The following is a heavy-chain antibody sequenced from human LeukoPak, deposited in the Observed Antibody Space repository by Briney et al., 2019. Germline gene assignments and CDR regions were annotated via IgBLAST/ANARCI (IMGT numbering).Heavy chain of an antibody. V-gene: IGHV3-48*01. CDR1: GFFLSSSS. Sequence: GPRSLSCPASGFFLSSSSMNWARQAPGKGLNWISYISSSSNTIYCAESVKGRFTISRDNAKNSVYLQMNSLRAEDTAVYYCARGRIAVGATDFWGQGTLVTVSS. CDR2: ISSSSNTI. J-gene: IGHJ4*02. D-gene: IGHD6-13*01. CDR3: ARGRIAVGATDF.